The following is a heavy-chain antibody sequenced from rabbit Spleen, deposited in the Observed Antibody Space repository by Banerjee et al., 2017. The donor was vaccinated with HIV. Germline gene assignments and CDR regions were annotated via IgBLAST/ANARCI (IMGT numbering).Heavy chain of an antibody. CDR2: IYTGNGHL. Sequence: QQLVESGGGLVKPGASPTLTCKASGFSFSRSYDMCWVRQAPGKGLEWIGCIYTGNGHLHYASWAKGRSTISRISSTTVTLQMTSLTAADTATFFCARDLDGVIGWNFGWWGPGTLVTVS. V-gene: IGHV1S40*01. CDR3: ARDLDGVIGWNFGW. J-gene: IGHJ6*01. CDR1: GFSFSRSYD. D-gene: IGHD4-1*01.